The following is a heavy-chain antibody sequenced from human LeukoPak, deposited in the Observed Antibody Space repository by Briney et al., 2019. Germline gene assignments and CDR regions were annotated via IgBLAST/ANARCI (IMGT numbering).Heavy chain of an antibody. Sequence: GGSLRLSCTASDFSFSNYNMNWVRQAPGKGLEWVSYISSSTSTMYYADSVKGRFTISRDNGKNSLYLQLNSLRAEDTAVDYCAREVSGWPDPFDIWGQGTM. CDR1: DFSFSNYN. V-gene: IGHV3-48*01. D-gene: IGHD6-19*01. CDR2: ISSSTSTM. J-gene: IGHJ3*02. CDR3: AREVSGWPDPFDI.